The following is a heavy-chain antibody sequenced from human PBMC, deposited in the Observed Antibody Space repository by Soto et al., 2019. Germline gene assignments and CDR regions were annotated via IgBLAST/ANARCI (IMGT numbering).Heavy chain of an antibody. V-gene: IGHV2-5*02. CDR1: GFSLDTFAVG. D-gene: IGHD6-19*01. CDR3: AHGSGWLSDQ. Sequence: QITLKESGPTLVKPTQTLTLTCTFSGFSLDTFAVGVNWIRQPPGKPLEWLALIYWDDTKHYSSSLRNRLTITKDTSKNQVVLTMTNMDPVDIATYYCAHGSGWLSDQWGQGTLVTVSS. J-gene: IGHJ4*02. CDR2: IYWDDTK.